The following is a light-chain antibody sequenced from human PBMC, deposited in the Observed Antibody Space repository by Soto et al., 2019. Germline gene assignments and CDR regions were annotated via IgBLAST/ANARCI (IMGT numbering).Light chain of an antibody. J-gene: IGLJ2*01. Sequence: SYEPAQPPSVSVAPGQTARVTCGGDNIGSNSVHWYQQKPGQAPVVVVYDDRERPSGIPERFSGSNSGNTATLTISRVGAGDEAVYYCQVRDTLTDHVVFGGGTQLTVL. CDR3: QVRDTLTDHVV. CDR1: NIGSNS. CDR2: DDR. V-gene: IGLV3-21*02.